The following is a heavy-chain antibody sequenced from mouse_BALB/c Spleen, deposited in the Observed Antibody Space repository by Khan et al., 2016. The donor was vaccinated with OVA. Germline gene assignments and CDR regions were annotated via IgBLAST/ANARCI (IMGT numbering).Heavy chain of an antibody. Sequence: VQLKESGPGLVAPSQSLSITCTVSGFSLSRYNIHWVRQPPGKGLEWLGMIWGGGGTDYNSTLKSRLSIRKDNSKSQVLLQMNSLQTDDTAMYYCARAYYRYDVYYAMDYGGQGTSVTVSS. D-gene: IGHD2-14*01. J-gene: IGHJ4*01. CDR3: ARAYYRYDVYYAMDY. CDR1: GFSLSRYN. V-gene: IGHV2-6-4*01. CDR2: IWGGGGT.